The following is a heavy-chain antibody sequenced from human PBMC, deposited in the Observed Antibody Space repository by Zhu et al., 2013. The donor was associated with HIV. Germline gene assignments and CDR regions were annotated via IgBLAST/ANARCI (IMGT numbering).Heavy chain of an antibody. CDR2: IIPIFGTA. D-gene: IGHD3-22*01. Sequence: QVQLVQSGAEVKKPGSSVKVSCKASGGTFSSYAISWVRQAPGQGLEWMGGIIPIFGTANYAQKFQGRVTITADESTSTAYMELSSLRSEDTAVYYCARWRSSGYLLLDYYGMDVWGQGTTVTVSS. J-gene: IGHJ6*02. CDR1: GGTFSSYA. CDR3: ARWRSSGYLLLDYYGMDV. V-gene: IGHV1-69*01.